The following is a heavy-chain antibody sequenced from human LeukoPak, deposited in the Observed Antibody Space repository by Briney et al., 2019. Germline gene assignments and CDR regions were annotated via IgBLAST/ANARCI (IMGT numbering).Heavy chain of an antibody. D-gene: IGHD3-10*01. CDR2: IYYSGST. CDR1: GGSISSYY. J-gene: IGHJ6*03. V-gene: IGHV4-59*01. Sequence: PSETLSLTCTVSGGSISSYYWSWIRQPPGKGLEWIGYIYYSGSTNYNPSLKSRVTISVDTSKNQFSLKLSSVTAADTAVYYFARATLWFGELLSGDYYYYYMDVWGKGTTVTVSS. CDR3: ARATLWFGELLSGDYYYYYMDV.